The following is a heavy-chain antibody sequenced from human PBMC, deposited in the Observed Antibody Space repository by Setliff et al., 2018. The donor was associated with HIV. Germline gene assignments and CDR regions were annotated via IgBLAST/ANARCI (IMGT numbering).Heavy chain of an antibody. J-gene: IGHJ4*02. CDR2: INNDGSWS. CDR1: GFTFSSYW. CDR3: VTDLESRPYYNLDF. Sequence: GGSLRLSCTASGFTFSSYWMHWVRQVPGKGLVWVSCINNDGSWSKNADSVECRLTISRDNAKNTLYLQMTNLRAEDTAIYYCVTDLESRPYYNLDFWGQGIVVTVSS. D-gene: IGHD3-10*01. V-gene: IGHV3-74*03.